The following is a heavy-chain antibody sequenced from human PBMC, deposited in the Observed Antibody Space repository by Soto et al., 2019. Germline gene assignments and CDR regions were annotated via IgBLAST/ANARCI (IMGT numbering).Heavy chain of an antibody. CDR3: ARENQSYCRGGSCQPPQIGMDV. V-gene: IGHV4-4*02. D-gene: IGHD2-15*01. J-gene: IGHJ6*02. Sequence: KASETLSLTCAVSGGSISSSNWWSWVRQPPGKGLEWIGEIYHSRSTNYNPSLKSRVTISVDKSKNQFTLKLSSVTAADTAVYYCARENQSYCRGGSCQPPQIGMDVWRQETTVTVAS. CDR1: GGSISSSNW. CDR2: IYHSRST.